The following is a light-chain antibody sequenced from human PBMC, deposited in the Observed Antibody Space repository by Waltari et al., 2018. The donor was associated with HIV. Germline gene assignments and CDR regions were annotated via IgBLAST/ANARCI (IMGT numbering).Light chain of an antibody. CDR3: QQRSNWST. CDR1: QSVSSY. V-gene: IGKV3-11*01. J-gene: IGKJ5*01. CDR2: DAS. Sequence: PGERATLSCRASQSVSSYLAWYQQKPGQAPRLLIYDASNRATGIPARFSGSGSGTDFTLTISSLEPEDFAVYYCQQRSNWSTFGQGTRLEIK.